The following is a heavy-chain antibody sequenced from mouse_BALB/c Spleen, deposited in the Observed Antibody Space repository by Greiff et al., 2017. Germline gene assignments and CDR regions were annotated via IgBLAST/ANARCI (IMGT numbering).Heavy chain of an antibody. Sequence: VQLKESGPGLVKPSQSLSLTCTVTGYSITSDYAWTWIRQFPGNKLEWMGYISYSGSTSYNPSLKSRISITRDTSKNQFFLQLNSVTTEDTATYYCARGGNYLYWGQGTLVTVSA. CDR3: ARGGNYLY. CDR1: GYSITSDYA. V-gene: IGHV3-2*02. CDR2: ISYSGST. D-gene: IGHD2-1*01. J-gene: IGHJ3*01.